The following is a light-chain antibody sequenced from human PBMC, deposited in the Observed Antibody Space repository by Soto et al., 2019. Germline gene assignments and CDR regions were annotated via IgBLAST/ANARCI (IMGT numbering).Light chain of an antibody. CDR1: PGISTW. J-gene: IGKJ4*01. CDR2: KAS. CDR3: QQYNSYSLT. V-gene: IGKV1-5*03. Sequence: DSQMTQSPSTLSASVGDRITITCRASPGISTWLAWYQQKPGKAPKLLIYKASTLESGVPSRFSGSGSGTEFTLTISSLQPDDFATYYCQQYNSYSLTFGGGTKVEIQ.